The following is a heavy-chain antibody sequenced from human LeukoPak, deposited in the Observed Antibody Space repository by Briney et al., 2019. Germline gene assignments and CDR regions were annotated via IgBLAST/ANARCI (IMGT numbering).Heavy chain of an antibody. D-gene: IGHD3-16*01. J-gene: IGHJ4*02. Sequence: GGSLRLSCAASGFTFSSYAMSWIRQAPGKGLEWVSYISSSGSTIYYADSVKGRFTISRDNAKNSLYLQMNSLRAEDTAVYYCARDLGANHFDYWGQGTLVTVSS. CDR2: ISSSGSTI. CDR1: GFTFSSYA. CDR3: ARDLGANHFDY. V-gene: IGHV3-11*01.